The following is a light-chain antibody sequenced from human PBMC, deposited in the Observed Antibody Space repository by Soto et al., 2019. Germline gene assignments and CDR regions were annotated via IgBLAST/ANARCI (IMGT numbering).Light chain of an antibody. Sequence: DIQMTQSPSTLSASVGDRVTITCRSSQSISSWLAWYQQKPGQAPKLLIYDASSLESGVRSRFSGSGSGTEFTLTISSLQPDDFATYYCQQYNSYSPMYTFGQGAKLEIK. J-gene: IGKJ2*01. CDR1: QSISSW. V-gene: IGKV1-5*01. CDR2: DAS. CDR3: QQYNSYSPMYT.